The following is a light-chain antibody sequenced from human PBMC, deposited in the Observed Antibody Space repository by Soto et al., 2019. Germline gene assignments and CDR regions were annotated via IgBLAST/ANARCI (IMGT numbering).Light chain of an antibody. V-gene: IGKV3-20*01. J-gene: IGKJ3*01. CDR2: GAS. CDR1: QSVSSGY. Sequence: ESVLTQSPGPLSLSPGEIATLSCRASQSVSSGYLAWYQQKPGQAPRLLIYGASSRATGIPDRFSGSGSGTGCTLTIIRLEPEALALYYCQQYGSSPPLFTFGPGTKVDIK. CDR3: QQYGSSPPLFT.